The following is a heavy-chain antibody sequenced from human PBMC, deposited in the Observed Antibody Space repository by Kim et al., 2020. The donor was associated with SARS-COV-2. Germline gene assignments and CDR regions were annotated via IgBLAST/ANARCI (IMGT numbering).Heavy chain of an antibody. CDR1: GYSFTSYW. V-gene: IGHV5-51*01. CDR3: ARHNPTTDYYYYGMDV. J-gene: IGHJ6*02. CDR2: IYPGDSDT. D-gene: IGHD4-4*01. Sequence: GESLKISCKGSGYSFTSYWIGWVRQMPGKGLEWMGIIYPGDSDTRYSPSFQGQVTISADKSISTAYLQWSSLKASDTAMYYCARHNPTTDYYYYGMDVWGQGTTVTVSS.